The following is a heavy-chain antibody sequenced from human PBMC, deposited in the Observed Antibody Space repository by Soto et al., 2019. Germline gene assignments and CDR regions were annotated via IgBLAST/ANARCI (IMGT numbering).Heavy chain of an antibody. J-gene: IGHJ4*02. V-gene: IGHV3-21*01. CDR3: ARVAY. Sequence: GGCQRHSYRASWFNFRGRSMNWVRQVPGKGLEWVASISSGSSDTWYADSVKGRFIISRDNAQNSLFLQMNTLRPEDTAMYYCARVAYWGPGTQVTVSS. CDR1: WFNFRGRS. CDR2: ISSGSSDT.